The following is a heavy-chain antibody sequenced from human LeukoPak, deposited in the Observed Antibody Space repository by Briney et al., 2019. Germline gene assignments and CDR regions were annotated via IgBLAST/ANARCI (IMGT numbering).Heavy chain of an antibody. D-gene: IGHD1-26*01. V-gene: IGHV1-18*01. Sequence: ASVKVLCKASGYTFTSYGLSWVRHAPGQGLEWMGCISAYNGNTHYAQKLQGRVTMTTDTCTSTAYMELRSLRSDDTAVYYCASPSGSYPEDAFDIWGQGTMVTVSS. CDR2: ISAYNGNT. J-gene: IGHJ3*02. CDR1: GYTFTSYG. CDR3: ASPSGSYPEDAFDI.